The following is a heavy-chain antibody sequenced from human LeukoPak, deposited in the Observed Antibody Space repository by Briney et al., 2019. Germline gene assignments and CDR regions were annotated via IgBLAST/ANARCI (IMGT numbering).Heavy chain of an antibody. CDR2: ISGSGGST. V-gene: IGHV3-23*01. J-gene: IGHJ4*02. D-gene: IGHD1-26*01. CDR3: AKDVGKWESLHFFDY. CDR1: GFTFSSYA. Sequence: GGSLRLSCAASGFTFSSYAMSWVRQAPGKGLEWVSAISGSGGSTYYADSVKGRFTISRDDSRNTLYLQMNSLRGDDAAVYYCAKDVGKWESLHFFDYWGQGTLVTVSS.